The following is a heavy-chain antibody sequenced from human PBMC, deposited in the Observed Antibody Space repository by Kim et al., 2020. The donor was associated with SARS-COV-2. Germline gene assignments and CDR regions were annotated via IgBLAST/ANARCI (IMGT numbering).Heavy chain of an antibody. CDR1: GFTFSRSW. J-gene: IGHJ4*02. CDR2: INSDGSRT. D-gene: IGHD3-9*01. CDR3: ARDGRGWGSLLTGYPGDS. V-gene: IGHV3-74*01. Sequence: GGSLRLSCTASGFTFSRSWIHWVRQVPGKGLMWVSRINSDGSRTTYADSVKGRFTISRDNAQNTLYLQMNSLSVEDTAVYYCARDGRGWGSLLTGYPGDSWGQGTLVTVSS.